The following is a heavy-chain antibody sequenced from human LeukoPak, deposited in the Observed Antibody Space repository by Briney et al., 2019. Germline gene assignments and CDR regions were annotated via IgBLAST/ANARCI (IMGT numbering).Heavy chain of an antibody. Sequence: PGGSLRLSCAASGFTFSNYAMHWVRQAPGKGLEYVSVISSNGGTTYYANSVKGRFTISRDNSKNTLYLQMGSLRAEDMAVYYCARDARDLRYYFDYWGQGTLVTVSS. J-gene: IGHJ4*02. CDR1: GFTFSNYA. CDR2: ISSNGGTT. CDR3: ARDARDLRYYFDY. D-gene: IGHD5-24*01. V-gene: IGHV3-64*01.